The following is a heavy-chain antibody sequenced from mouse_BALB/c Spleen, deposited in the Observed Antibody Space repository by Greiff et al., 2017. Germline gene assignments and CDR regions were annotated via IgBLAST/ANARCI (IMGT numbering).Heavy chain of an antibody. J-gene: IGHJ4*01. Sequence: VMLVESGPGLVQPSQSLSITCTVSGFSLTSYGVHWVRQSPGKGLEWLGVIWSGGSTDYNAAFISRLSISKDNSKSQVFFKMNSLQANDTAIYYCARKGYRSYAMDYWGQGTSVTVSS. CDR3: ARKGYRSYAMDY. CDR2: IWSGGST. D-gene: IGHD2-14*01. V-gene: IGHV2-2*02. CDR1: GFSLTSYG.